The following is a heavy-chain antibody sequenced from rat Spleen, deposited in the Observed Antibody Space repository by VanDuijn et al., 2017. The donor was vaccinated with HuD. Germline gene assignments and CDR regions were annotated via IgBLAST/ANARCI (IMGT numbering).Heavy chain of an antibody. Sequence: EVQLVESGGTLVQPGRSLKLSCAASGFTFSNYGMAWVRQAPTKGLEWVASIGTTGGNTYYRDSVKGRFTISRDNVKSTLYLQMDSLRSEDTATHYCTRHAYYDGYYHWYFDFWGPGTMVTVSS. CDR2: IGTTGGNT. CDR1: GFTFSNYG. D-gene: IGHD1-12*03. V-gene: IGHV5S13*01. J-gene: IGHJ1*01. CDR3: TRHAYYDGYYHWYFDF.